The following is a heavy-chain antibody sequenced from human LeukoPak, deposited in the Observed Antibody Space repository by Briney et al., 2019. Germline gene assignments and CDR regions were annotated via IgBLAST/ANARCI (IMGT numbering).Heavy chain of an antibody. J-gene: IGHJ5*02. CDR3: ARRRAVAGVQWFDP. CDR1: GYTFISYG. V-gene: IGHV1-18*01. Sequence: GASVKVSCKASGYTFISYGISWVRQAPGQGLEWMGWISSHNGYTKYAQKFQGRVTMTTDTSMSTAYIELGSLRSDDTAVYYCARRRAVAGVQWFDPWGQGTLVTASS. D-gene: IGHD6-19*01. CDR2: ISSHNGYT.